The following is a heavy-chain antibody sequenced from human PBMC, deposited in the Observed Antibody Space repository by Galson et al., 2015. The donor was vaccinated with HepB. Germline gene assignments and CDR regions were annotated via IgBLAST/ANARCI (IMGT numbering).Heavy chain of an antibody. V-gene: IGHV3-30*04. CDR3: ARDQWLGYFDY. CDR2: ISYDGSNK. Sequence: SLRLSCAASGFTFSSYAMHWVRQAPGKGLEWVAVISYDGSNKYYADSVKGRFTISRDNSKNTLYLQMNSLRAEDTAVYYCARDQWLGYFDYWGQGTLVTVSS. CDR1: GFTFSSYA. D-gene: IGHD6-19*01. J-gene: IGHJ4*02.